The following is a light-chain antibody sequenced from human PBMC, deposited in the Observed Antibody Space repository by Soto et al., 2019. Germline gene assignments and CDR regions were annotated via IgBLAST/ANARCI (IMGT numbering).Light chain of an antibody. V-gene: IGKV3-20*01. CDR1: QSVSSSY. CDR3: QQYGSSPPIT. J-gene: IGKJ5*01. CDR2: GAS. Sequence: EIVLTQSPGTLSLSPGERATLSCRASQSVSSSYLAWYQQKPGQAPRLLIYGASSRATGIPDRFSGGGSGTDVTLTISILEPEDFAVYDCQQYGSSPPITFGQGTRLEIK.